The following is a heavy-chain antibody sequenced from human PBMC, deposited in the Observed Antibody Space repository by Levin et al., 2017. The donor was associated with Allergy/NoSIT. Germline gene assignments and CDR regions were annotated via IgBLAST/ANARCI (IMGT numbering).Heavy chain of an antibody. V-gene: IGHV3-23*01. D-gene: IGHD3-3*01. Sequence: GGSLRLSCAASGFTFSSYAMSWVRQAPGKGLEWVSAISGSGGSTYYADSVKGRFTISRDNYKNTLYLQMNSMRAEDTAVYYCAKDTIFGVVIIPGYFDYWGQGTLVTVSS. CDR2: ISGSGGST. CDR3: AKDTIFGVVIIPGYFDY. J-gene: IGHJ4*02. CDR1: GFTFSSYA.